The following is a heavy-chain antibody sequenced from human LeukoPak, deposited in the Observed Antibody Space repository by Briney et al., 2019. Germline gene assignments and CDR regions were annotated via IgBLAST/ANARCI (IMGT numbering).Heavy chain of an antibody. J-gene: IGHJ4*02. CDR2: ISSSGSTK. CDR3: ARADPAGYCSSTSCYSFDY. Sequence: PGGSLRLSCAASGFTFSDYYMSWIRQAPGKGLEWVSYISSSGSTKYYADSVKGRFTISRDNAKNSLYLQMNSLRAEDTAVYYCARADPAGYCSSTSCYSFDYWGQGTLVTVSS. D-gene: IGHD2-2*02. CDR1: GFTFSDYY. V-gene: IGHV3-11*01.